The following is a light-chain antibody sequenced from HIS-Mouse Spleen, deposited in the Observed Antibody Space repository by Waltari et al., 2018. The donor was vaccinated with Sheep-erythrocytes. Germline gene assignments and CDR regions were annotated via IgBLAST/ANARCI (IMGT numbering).Light chain of an antibody. J-gene: IGLJ1*01. CDR3: CSYAGSYNHV. Sequence: QSALPPPRSVSGSPGQSVTISCTGTSSDVGGYNYVSWYQQHPGKAPKLMIYDVSKRPSGVPDRFAGSKSGNPASLTISGLQAEDEADYYCCSYAGSYNHVFATGTKVTVL. V-gene: IGLV2-11*01. CDR1: SSDVGGYNY. CDR2: DVS.